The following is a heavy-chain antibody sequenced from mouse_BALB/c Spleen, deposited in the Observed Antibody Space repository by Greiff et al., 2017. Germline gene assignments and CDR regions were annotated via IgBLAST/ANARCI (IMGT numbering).Heavy chain of an antibody. D-gene: IGHD1-1*01. Sequence: QVQLQQSGAELVKPGASVKLSCKASGYTFTSYYMYWVKQRPGQGLEWIGEINPSNGGTNFNEKFKSKATLTVDKSSSTAYMQLSSLTSEDSAVYYCTTNYYGLYFDDWGQGTTLTVSS. CDR2: INPSNGGT. V-gene: IGHV1S81*02. CDR1: GYTFTSYY. CDR3: TTNYYGLYFDD. J-gene: IGHJ2*01.